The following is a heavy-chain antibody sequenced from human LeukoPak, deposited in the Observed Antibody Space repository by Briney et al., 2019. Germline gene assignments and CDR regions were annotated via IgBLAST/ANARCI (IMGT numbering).Heavy chain of an antibody. J-gene: IGHJ4*02. CDR1: GFTVSSNY. CDR3: ARDSGSFAFDH. CDR2: IYSGGST. Sequence: GGSLRLSCAASGFTVSSNYMGWVRQAPGKGLEWVSVIYSGGSTYYADSVKGRFTISRHNSKNTLYLQMNSLRAEDTAVYYCARDSGSFAFDHWGQGTLVTVSS. D-gene: IGHD1-26*01. V-gene: IGHV3-53*04.